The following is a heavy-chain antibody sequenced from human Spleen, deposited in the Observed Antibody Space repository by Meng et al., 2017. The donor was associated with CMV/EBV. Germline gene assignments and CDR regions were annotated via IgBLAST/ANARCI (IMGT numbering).Heavy chain of an antibody. Sequence: ASVKVSCKASGYTFTGYYMHWVRQAPGQGLEWMGWINPNSGGTNYAQKFQGRVTMTRDTSISTAYMELSRLRSDDTAVYYCARDSSYTSSWFHWGQGTLVTVSS. J-gene: IGHJ4*02. CDR2: INPNSGGT. CDR1: GYTFTGYY. CDR3: ARDSSYTSSWFH. V-gene: IGHV1-2*02. D-gene: IGHD6-13*01.